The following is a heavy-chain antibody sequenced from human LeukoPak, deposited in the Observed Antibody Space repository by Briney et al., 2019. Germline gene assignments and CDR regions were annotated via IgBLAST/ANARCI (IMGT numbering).Heavy chain of an antibody. D-gene: IGHD2-2*01. CDR3: ARLSGGKQLLTSDY. Sequence: SETLSLTCTVSGGSISSSSYYWGWIRQPPGKGLEWIGSIYYSGSTYYNPSLKSRVTISVDTSKNQFSLKLSSVTAADTAVYYCARLSGGKQLLTSDYWGQGTLVTVSS. V-gene: IGHV4-39*01. CDR2: IYYSGST. J-gene: IGHJ4*02. CDR1: GGSISSSSYY.